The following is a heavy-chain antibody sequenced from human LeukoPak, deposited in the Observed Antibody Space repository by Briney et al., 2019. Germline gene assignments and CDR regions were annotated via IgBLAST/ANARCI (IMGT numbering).Heavy chain of an antibody. V-gene: IGHV3-23*01. CDR1: GITLSNYG. J-gene: IGHJ4*02. CDR3: AKRGVVIRAIIVVGFHKEAYYFDY. D-gene: IGHD2-15*01. Sequence: PSGGSLRLSCAVSGITLSNYGMSGVRQAPGKGLEWVAGIRDRDGSTNYADSVKGGFTVSGDNPKNTLWLQMNSLRAEDTAVYVCAKRGVVIRAIIVVGFHKEAYYFDYWGRGALVTVSS. CDR2: IRDRDGST.